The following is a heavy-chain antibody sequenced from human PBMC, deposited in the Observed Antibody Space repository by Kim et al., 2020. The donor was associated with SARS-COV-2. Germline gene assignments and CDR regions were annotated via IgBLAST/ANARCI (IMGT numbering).Heavy chain of an antibody. CDR3: AREYSPRIKLNYYCSGGSCYGKPGEKFDY. CDR2: INPNSGGT. J-gene: IGHJ4*02. Sequence: ASVKVSCKASGYTFTGYYMHWVRQAPGQGLEWMGRINPNSGGTNYAQKFQGRVTMTRDTSISTAYMELSRLRSDDTAVYYCAREYSPRIKLNYYCSGGSCYGKPGEKFDYWGQGTLVTVSS. V-gene: IGHV1-2*06. D-gene: IGHD2-15*01. CDR1: GYTFTGYY.